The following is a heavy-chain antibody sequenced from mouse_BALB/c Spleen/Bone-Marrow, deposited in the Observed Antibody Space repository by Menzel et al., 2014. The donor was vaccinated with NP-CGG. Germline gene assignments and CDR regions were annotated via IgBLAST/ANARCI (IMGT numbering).Heavy chain of an antibody. V-gene: IGHV1-4*01. CDR1: GYTFTNYT. CDR2: INPSSGYT. CDR3: ARGKAGFYGMDY. J-gene: IGHJ4*01. Sequence: QVQLQQSGAELARPGASVKMSCKASGYTFTNYTMHWVKRRPGQGLEWIGYINPSSGYTNYNQKFKDTATLTADKSSSTAYMQLSSPTSADSAVYYCARGKAGFYGMDYWGQGASVTVSS.